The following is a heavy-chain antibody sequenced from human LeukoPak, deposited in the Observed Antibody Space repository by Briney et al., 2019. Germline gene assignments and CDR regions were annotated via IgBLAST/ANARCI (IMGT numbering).Heavy chain of an antibody. V-gene: IGHV1-18*01. J-gene: IGHJ5*02. D-gene: IGHD6-13*01. Sequence: ASVKVSCKASGYTFTSYGISWVRQAPGQGLEWMGWISAYNGNTNYAQKLQGRVTMTTDTSTSIAYMELRSLRSDDTAVYYCARVPRSIAAAGIVKWFDPWGQGTLVTVSS. CDR1: GYTFTSYG. CDR2: ISAYNGNT. CDR3: ARVPRSIAAAGIVKWFDP.